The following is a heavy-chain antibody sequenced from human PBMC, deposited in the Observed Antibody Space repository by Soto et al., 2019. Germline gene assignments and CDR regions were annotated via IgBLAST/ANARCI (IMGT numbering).Heavy chain of an antibody. CDR1: GFSLSTSGVG. CDR2: IYWVGDK. CDR3: AQGYCSCGSCYRPQEADVLLFDS. V-gene: IGHV2-5*02. D-gene: IGHD2-15*01. Sequence: QITLKESGPTLVKPTQTLTLTCTFSGFSLSTSGVGVGWIRQPPGKALAGLALIYWVGDKRYSPSLKCRLTNTNDPANNHVVITMTKMDPVDSDTYYCAQGYCSCGSCYRPQEADVLLFDSWGQGTLVTVSS. J-gene: IGHJ4*02.